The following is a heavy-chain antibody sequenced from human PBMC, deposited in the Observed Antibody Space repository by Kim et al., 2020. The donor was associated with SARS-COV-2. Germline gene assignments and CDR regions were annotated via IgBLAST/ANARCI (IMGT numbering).Heavy chain of an antibody. J-gene: IGHJ3*02. CDR2: INHSGST. D-gene: IGHD3-3*01. V-gene: IGHV4-34*01. Sequence: SETLSLTCAVYGGSFSGYYWSWIRQPPGKGLEWIGEINHSGSTNYNPSLKSRVTISVDTSKNQFSLKLSSVTAADTAVYYCARGSGFLEWLFSDAFDIWGQGTMVTVSS. CDR3: ARGSGFLEWLFSDAFDI. CDR1: GGSFSGYY.